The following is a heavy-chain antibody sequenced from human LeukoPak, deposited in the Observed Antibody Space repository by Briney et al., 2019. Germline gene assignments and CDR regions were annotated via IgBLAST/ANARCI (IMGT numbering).Heavy chain of an antibody. CDR2: ISSSSSYI. CDR3: ARDSLRFLEWYRQPVFYYYGMDV. Sequence: GGSLRLSCAASGFTFSSYSMNWVRQAPGKGLEWVSSISSSSSYIYYADPVKGRFTISRDNAKNSLYLQMNSLRAEDTAVYYCARDSLRFLEWYRQPVFYYYGMDVWGQGTTVTVSS. V-gene: IGHV3-21*01. CDR1: GFTFSSYS. D-gene: IGHD3-3*01. J-gene: IGHJ6*02.